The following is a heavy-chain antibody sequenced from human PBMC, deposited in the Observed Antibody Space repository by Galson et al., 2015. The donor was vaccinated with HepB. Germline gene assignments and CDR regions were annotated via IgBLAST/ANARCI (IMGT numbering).Heavy chain of an antibody. Sequence: SLRLSCAASGFTFSSFWMNWVRQAPGKGLEWVANIKQHGSEQYYVDSVKGRFTISRDDATNSLYLQMNSLRAEDTALYYCARGWAGNGSPNENDLWGQGTLVTVSS. J-gene: IGHJ5*02. V-gene: IGHV3-7*01. CDR2: IKQHGSEQ. D-gene: IGHD1-26*01. CDR3: ARGWAGNGSPNENDL. CDR1: GFTFSSFW.